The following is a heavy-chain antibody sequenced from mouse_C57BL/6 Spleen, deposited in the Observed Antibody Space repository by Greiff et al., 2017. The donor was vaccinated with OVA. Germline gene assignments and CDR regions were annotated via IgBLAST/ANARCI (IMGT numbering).Heavy chain of an antibody. J-gene: IGHJ3*01. CDR3: ASSGIWFAY. CDR2: ISDGGSYT. Sequence: EVQLVESGGGLVKPGGSLKLSCAASGFTFSSYAMSWVRQTPEKRLEWVATISDGGSYTYYPDNVKGRFTISRDNAKNNLYLQMSLLKSEDTAMYYCASSGIWFAYWGQGTLVTVSA. D-gene: IGHD4-1*01. CDR1: GFTFSSYA. V-gene: IGHV5-4*01.